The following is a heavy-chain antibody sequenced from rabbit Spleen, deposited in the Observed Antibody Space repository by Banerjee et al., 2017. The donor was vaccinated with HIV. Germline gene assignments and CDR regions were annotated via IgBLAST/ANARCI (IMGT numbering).Heavy chain of an antibody. D-gene: IGHD1-1*01. CDR3: ARSVDSGGYPHRWDL. CDR2: VTSSGTT. CDR1: GIDLSSNA. Sequence: QSVEESGGRLVTPGTPLTLTCTVIGIDLSSNAMTWVRQAPGEGLEWIGSVTSSGTTYFASWTEGRFTIAKTSSTTVDLKMTSPTTEDTATYFCARSVDSGGYPHRWDLWGPGTLVTVS. J-gene: IGHJ3*01. V-gene: IGHV1S69*01.